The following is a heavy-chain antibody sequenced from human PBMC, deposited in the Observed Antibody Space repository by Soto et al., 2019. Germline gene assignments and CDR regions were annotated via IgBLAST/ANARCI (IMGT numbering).Heavy chain of an antibody. D-gene: IGHD3-10*01. J-gene: IGHJ4*02. V-gene: IGHV4-61*01. CDR3: ARGSGSYYFDY. CDR1: GASVSSGSYY. Sequence: QVQLQESGPGLVKPSETLSLTCTVSGASVSSGSYYWSWIRQPPGKGLEWIGYIYHSGSTYYNPSLKSRVTISVDRSKNQFSLKLSSVTAADTAVYYCARGSGSYYFDYWGQGTLVTVSS. CDR2: IYHSGST.